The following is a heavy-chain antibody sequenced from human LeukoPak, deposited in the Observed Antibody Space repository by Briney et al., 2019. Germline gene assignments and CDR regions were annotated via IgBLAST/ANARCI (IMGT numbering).Heavy chain of an antibody. CDR2: IYYSGST. Sequence: SETLSLTCAVSGYSITSGYYWGWIRQPPGKGLEWIGYIYYSGSTYYNPSLKSRVTISVDTSKNQFSLKLSSVTAADTAVYYCAREGRKHFNYYMDVWGKGTTVTVSS. J-gene: IGHJ6*03. CDR3: AREGRKHFNYYMDV. V-gene: IGHV4-30-4*08. CDR1: GYSITSGYY. D-gene: IGHD1-14*01.